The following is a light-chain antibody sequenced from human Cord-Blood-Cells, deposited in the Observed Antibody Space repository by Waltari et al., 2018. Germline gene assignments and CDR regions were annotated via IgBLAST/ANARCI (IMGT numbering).Light chain of an antibody. Sequence: QSALTQPRSVSGSPGQSVTISCTGTSSDVGGYNYVSWYQQHPGKAPKLMICDVSKRPSGVPDRFAVSKSGDPASLNISGLQAEDGADYYCCSDAGSYVFGTGTKVTVL. V-gene: IGLV2-11*01. CDR1: SSDVGGYNY. CDR3: CSDAGSYV. CDR2: DVS. J-gene: IGLJ1*01.